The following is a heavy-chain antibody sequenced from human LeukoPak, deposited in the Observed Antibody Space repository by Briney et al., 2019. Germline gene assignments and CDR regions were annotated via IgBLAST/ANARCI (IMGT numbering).Heavy chain of an antibody. CDR3: ARGYYDSSGYYDEEALDY. D-gene: IGHD3-22*01. CDR2: ISYDGSNK. CDR1: GFTFSSYV. J-gene: IGHJ4*02. Sequence: GRSLRLSCAASGFTFSSYVMHWVRQAPGKGLEWVAVISYDGSNKYYADSVKGRFTISRDNSKNTLYLQMNSLRAEDTAVYYCARGYYDSSGYYDEEALDYWGQGTLVTVSS. V-gene: IGHV3-30*04.